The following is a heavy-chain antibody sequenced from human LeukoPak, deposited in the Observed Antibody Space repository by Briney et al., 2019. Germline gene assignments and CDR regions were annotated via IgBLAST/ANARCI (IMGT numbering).Heavy chain of an antibody. D-gene: IGHD1-26*01. J-gene: IGHJ5*02. V-gene: IGHV3-53*01. CDR1: GFTVSSNY. Sequence: GGSLRLSCAASGFTVSSNYMSWVRQAPGKGLEWVSVIYSGGSTYYADSVKGRFTISRDNSKNTLYLQMNSLRAEDTAVYYCAKASGSYPNWFDPWGQGTLVTVSS. CDR2: IYSGGST. CDR3: AKASGSYPNWFDP.